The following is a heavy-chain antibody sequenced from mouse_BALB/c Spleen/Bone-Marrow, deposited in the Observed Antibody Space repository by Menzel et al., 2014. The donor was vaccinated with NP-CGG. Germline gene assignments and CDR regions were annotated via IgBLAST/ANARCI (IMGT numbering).Heavy chain of an antibody. J-gene: IGHJ3*01. CDR2: IWSGGST. V-gene: IGHV2-2*02. D-gene: IGHD2-3*01. Sequence: QVQLQQSGPGLVQPSQSLSITCTVSGFSLTSYGVHWVRQSPGKGLEWLGVIWSGGSTDYNAAFISRLSISKDNSKSQVSFKMNSLQANDTAIYYCARNNGGYYSWFAYWGQGTLVTVSA. CDR1: GFSLTSYG. CDR3: ARNNGGYYSWFAY.